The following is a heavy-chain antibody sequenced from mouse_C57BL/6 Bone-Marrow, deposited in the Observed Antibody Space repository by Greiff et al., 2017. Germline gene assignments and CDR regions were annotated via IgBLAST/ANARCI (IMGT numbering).Heavy chain of an antibody. Sequence: QVQLQQPGAELVMPGASVKLSCKASGYTFTSYWMHWVKQRPGQGLEWIGEIDPSDSYTNYNQKFKGKATLTVDTSSSTAYMQLSSLTSEDSAVYYCARSGSAYWGQGTLVTVSA. D-gene: IGHD3-2*02. J-gene: IGHJ3*01. CDR2: IDPSDSYT. CDR3: ARSGSAY. V-gene: IGHV1-69*01. CDR1: GYTFTSYW.